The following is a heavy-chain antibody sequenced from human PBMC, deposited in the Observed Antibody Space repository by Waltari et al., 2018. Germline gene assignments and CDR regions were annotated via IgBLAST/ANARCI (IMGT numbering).Heavy chain of an antibody. V-gene: IGHV3-30*02. J-gene: IGHJ3*02. D-gene: IGHD2-2*01. CDR2: VRHDGSNQ. CDR3: AKDLLYCSSTSCHWDAFDI. Sequence: QVQLVESGGGVVQPGGSLGLSCAASGFTGLSFGLPWVRQAPGKGLECVAFVRHDGSNQYYADSVKGRFTISRDNSKNTVYLQMNSLRAEDTAVYYCAKDLLYCSSTSCHWDAFDIWGQGTMVTVSS. CDR1: GFTGLSFG.